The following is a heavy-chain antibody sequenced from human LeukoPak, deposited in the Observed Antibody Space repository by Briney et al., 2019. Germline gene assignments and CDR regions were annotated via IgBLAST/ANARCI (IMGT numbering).Heavy chain of an antibody. J-gene: IGHJ4*02. CDR2: IYYSGST. CDR1: GGSISSSNYY. CDR3: ARGPSHDYGDYLFDY. Sequence: SETLSLTCTVSGGSISSSNYYWSWIRQHPGKGLEWIGYIYYSGSTYYNPSLKSRVTISVDTSKNQFSLKLSSVTAADTAVYYCARGPSHDYGDYLFDYWGQGTLVTVSS. D-gene: IGHD4-17*01. V-gene: IGHV4-31*03.